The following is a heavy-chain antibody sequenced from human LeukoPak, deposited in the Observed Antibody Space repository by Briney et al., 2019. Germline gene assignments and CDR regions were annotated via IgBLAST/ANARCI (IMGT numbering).Heavy chain of an antibody. Sequence: SETLSLTCTVSGGSISSGGYNWSWIRQHPGKGLECIGYIYYSGSTYYNPSLKSRVTISVDTSKNQFSLRLSSVTAADTAVYYCARDLSLEWYYGMDVWGQGTTVTVSS. D-gene: IGHD3-3*01. J-gene: IGHJ6*02. CDR1: GGSISSGGYN. CDR2: IYYSGST. CDR3: ARDLSLEWYYGMDV. V-gene: IGHV4-61*08.